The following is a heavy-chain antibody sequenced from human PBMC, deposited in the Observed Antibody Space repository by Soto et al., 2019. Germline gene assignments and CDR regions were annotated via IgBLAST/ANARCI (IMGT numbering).Heavy chain of an antibody. CDR1: GFTISSYG. CDR2: ISADGSNT. D-gene: IGHD5-12*01. CDR3: VEGYSYGG. Sequence: EVQLLESGGGLIQPGGSLRLSCAASGFTISSYGMGWVRQAPGKGLEWVSAISADGSNTYYADSVRGRFTVSRYNSKYALYLQMSSARAEDTAVYYCVEGYSYGGGARGTLVTVSS. V-gene: IGHV3-23*01. J-gene: IGHJ4*02.